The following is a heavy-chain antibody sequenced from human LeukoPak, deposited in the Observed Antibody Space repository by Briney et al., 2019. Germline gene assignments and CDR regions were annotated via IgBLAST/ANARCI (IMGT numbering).Heavy chain of an antibody. V-gene: IGHV3-30-3*01. CDR1: GFTFSSYA. CDR3: AREYYGSSGLDY. Sequence: PGGSLRLSCTASGFTFSSYAMHWVRQAPGKGLEWVAVISYDGSNKYYADSVKGRFTISRDNSKNTLYLQMNSLRAEDTAVYYCAREYYGSSGLDYWGQGTLVTVSS. CDR2: ISYDGSNK. J-gene: IGHJ4*02. D-gene: IGHD3-22*01.